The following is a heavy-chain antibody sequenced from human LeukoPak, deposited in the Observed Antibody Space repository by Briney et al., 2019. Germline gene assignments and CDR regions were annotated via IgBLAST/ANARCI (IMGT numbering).Heavy chain of an antibody. V-gene: IGHV1-2*02. CDR1: GYPFTGYD. CDR3: ARDQRIAAAVGNGFDP. J-gene: IGHJ5*02. Sequence: ASVKVSCTAAGYPFTGYDMHRVGQAPGQGVEYLGWINPNSGVRNYAQKFPGRVTMTRDRTISTAYMELSRLRSDDTAVYHCARDQRIAAAVGNGFDPWGQGTLVTVSS. CDR2: INPNSGVR. D-gene: IGHD6-13*01.